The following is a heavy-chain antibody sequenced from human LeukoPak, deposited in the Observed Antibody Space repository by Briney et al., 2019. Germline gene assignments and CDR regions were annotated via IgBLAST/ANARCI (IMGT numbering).Heavy chain of an antibody. V-gene: IGHV3-66*01. D-gene: IGHD3-10*01. CDR1: GFTFSSYA. CDR2: IYSDGST. J-gene: IGHJ4*02. CDR3: ARVSSGSYIDY. Sequence: PGGSLRLSCAASGFTFSSYAMSWVCQAPGKGLEWVSVIYSDGSTYYADSVKGRFTISRDNSKNTLYLQMNSLRAEDTAAYYCARVSSGSYIDYWGQGTLVTVSS.